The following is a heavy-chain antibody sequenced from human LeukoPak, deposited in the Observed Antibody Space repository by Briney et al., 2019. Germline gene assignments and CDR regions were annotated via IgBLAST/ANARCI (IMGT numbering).Heavy chain of an antibody. Sequence: SETLSLTCTVSGGSISSYYWSWIRQPPGKGLEWIGYIYYNGSTNYNPSLKSRVTISVDTSKNQFSLKLSSVTAPDTAVYYCARRGAYYGNFDYWGQGTLVTVSS. D-gene: IGHD1-26*01. CDR3: ARRGAYYGNFDY. CDR2: IYYNGST. J-gene: IGHJ4*02. CDR1: GGSISSYY. V-gene: IGHV4-59*08.